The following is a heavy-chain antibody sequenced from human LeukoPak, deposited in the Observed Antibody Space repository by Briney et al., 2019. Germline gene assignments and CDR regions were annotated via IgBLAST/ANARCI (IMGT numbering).Heavy chain of an antibody. CDR3: ARGYSSRLYNWLDP. D-gene: IGHD6-13*01. Sequence: GGSLRLSCATSGLTFRTYAMSWVRQAPGKGLVWVSRISYDGGDPSYADSVKGRFTISRDNAKNTLYLQMNSLTAEDTAVYYCARGYSSRLYNWLDPWGQGTLVTVSS. V-gene: IGHV3-74*01. J-gene: IGHJ5*02. CDR2: ISYDGGDP. CDR1: GLTFRTYA.